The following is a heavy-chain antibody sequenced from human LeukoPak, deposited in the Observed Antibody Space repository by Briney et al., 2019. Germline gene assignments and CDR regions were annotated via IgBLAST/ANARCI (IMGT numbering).Heavy chain of an antibody. CDR2: IIPIFGTA. V-gene: IGHV1-69*13. CDR3: ARGDYGDYDWFDP. J-gene: IGHJ5*02. D-gene: IGHD4-17*01. Sequence: SVKVSCKASGGTFSSYAISWVRQAPGQGLEWMGGIIPIFGTANYAQKFQGRVTITADEFTSTAYMELSSLRSEDTAVYYCARGDYGDYDWFDPWGQGTLVTVSS. CDR1: GGTFSSYA.